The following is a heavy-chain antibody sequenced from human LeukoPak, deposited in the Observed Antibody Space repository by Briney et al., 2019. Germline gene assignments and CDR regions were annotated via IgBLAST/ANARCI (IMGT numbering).Heavy chain of an antibody. D-gene: IGHD2-2*01. Sequence: PGGSLRLSCAASGFTFSSYGMHWVRQAPGKGLEWVAFIHFDGSTKYSGDSVKGRFTISRDNSKNTLYLQMNSLRPEDTAVYYCAKDQCTRTSCDGYPGYWGEGSLVTVS. CDR2: IHFDGSTK. J-gene: IGHJ4*02. CDR1: GFTFSSYG. CDR3: AKDQCTRTSCDGYPGY. V-gene: IGHV3-30*02.